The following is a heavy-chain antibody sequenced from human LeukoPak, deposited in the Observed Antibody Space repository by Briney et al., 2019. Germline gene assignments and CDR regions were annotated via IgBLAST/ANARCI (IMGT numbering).Heavy chain of an antibody. V-gene: IGHV4-4*07. CDR1: GGSISSYY. CDR2: IYTSGST. CDR3: ARVGYSSCWGAGYYYYMDV. J-gene: IGHJ6*03. D-gene: IGHD6-13*01. Sequence: PSETLSLTCTVSGGSISSYYWSWIRQPAGKGLEWIGRIYTSGSTNYNPSLKSRVTISVDTSKNQFSLKLSSVTAADTAVYYCARVGYSSCWGAGYYYYMDVWGKGTTVTVSS.